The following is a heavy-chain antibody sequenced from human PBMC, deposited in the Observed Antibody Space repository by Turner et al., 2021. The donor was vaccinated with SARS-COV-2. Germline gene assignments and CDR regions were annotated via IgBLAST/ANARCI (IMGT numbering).Heavy chain of an antibody. J-gene: IGHJ6*02. D-gene: IGHD6-19*01. CDR1: GYTLTELS. Sequence: QVQLVQSGAEAKKPAASVKVSCKVSGYTLTELSMHWVRQAPGKGLGWMGGFDPEDVETIYAQKFQGRVTMTEDTSTDTAYMELSSLRSEDTAVYYCATVFAVAGLSYGMDVWGQGTTVTVSS. V-gene: IGHV1-24*01. CDR2: FDPEDVET. CDR3: ATVFAVAGLSYGMDV.